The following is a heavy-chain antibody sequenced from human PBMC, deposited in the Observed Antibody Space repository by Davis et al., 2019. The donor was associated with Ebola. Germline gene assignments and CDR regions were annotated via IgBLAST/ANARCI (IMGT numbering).Heavy chain of an antibody. CDR1: GGTFSSYA. CDR3: AREAGTSPVAFDI. D-gene: IGHD4-17*01. J-gene: IGHJ3*02. Sequence: SVKVSCKASGGTFSSYAISWVRQAPGQGLEWMGRIIPILGIANYAQKFQGRVTITADKSTSTAYMELSSLRFEDTAVYYCAREAGTSPVAFDIWGQGTMVTVSS. V-gene: IGHV1-69*04. CDR2: IIPILGIA.